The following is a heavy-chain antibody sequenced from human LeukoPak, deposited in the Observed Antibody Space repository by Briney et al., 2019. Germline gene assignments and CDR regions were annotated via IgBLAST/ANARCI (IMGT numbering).Heavy chain of an antibody. V-gene: IGHV4-59*08. CDR1: GGSISSYY. CDR3: ARWVTRGDYYMDV. Sequence: PSETLSLTCTVSGGSISSYYWSWIRQPPGKGLEWIGYIYYSGSTNYNPSLRSRVTISVDTSKNQFSLKLSSVTAADTAVYYCARWVTRGDYYMDVWGKGTTVTVSS. J-gene: IGHJ6*03. CDR2: IYYSGST. D-gene: IGHD4-23*01.